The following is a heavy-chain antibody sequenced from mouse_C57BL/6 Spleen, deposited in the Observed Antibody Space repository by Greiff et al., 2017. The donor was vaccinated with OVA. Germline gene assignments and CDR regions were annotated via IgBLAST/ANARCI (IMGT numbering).Heavy chain of an antibody. Sequence: QVQLQQSGPELVKPGASVKISCKASGYAFSSSWMNWVKQRPGKGLEWIGRIYPGDGDTNYNGKFKGKATLTADKSSSTAYMQLSSLTSEDSAVYFCARSGRYSNPFDYWGQGTTLTVSS. CDR1: GYAFSSSW. V-gene: IGHV1-82*01. J-gene: IGHJ2*01. D-gene: IGHD2-5*01. CDR2: IYPGDGDT. CDR3: ARSGRYSNPFDY.